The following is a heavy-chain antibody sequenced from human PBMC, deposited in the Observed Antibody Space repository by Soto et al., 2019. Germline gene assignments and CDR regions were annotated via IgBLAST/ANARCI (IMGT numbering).Heavy chain of an antibody. CDR1: GGSISSGGYS. Sequence: QLQLQESDSGLVKPSQTLSLTCAVSGGSISSGGYSWSWIRQPPGKGLEWIGYIYHSGSTYYNLSLKSRVTISVDRSKNQFSLKLSSVTAADTAVYYCAAGGGLPRYYWGQGTLVTVSS. D-gene: IGHD5-12*01. V-gene: IGHV4-30-2*01. J-gene: IGHJ4*02. CDR3: AAGGGLPRYY. CDR2: IYHSGST.